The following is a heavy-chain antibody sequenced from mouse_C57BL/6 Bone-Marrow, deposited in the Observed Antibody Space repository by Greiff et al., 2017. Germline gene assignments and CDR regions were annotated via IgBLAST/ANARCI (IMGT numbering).Heavy chain of an antibody. J-gene: IGHJ1*03. Sequence: QVQLQQPGAELVKPGASVTMSCKASGYTFTSYWITWVKQRPGQGLEWIGDIYPGSGSTNYNEKFKSKATLTVETSSSTAYMQLSSLTSEDSAVYYCARWRLLRYPSYWYFDVWGTGTTVTVSS. D-gene: IGHD1-1*01. V-gene: IGHV1-55*01. CDR3: ARWRLLRYPSYWYFDV. CDR1: GYTFTSYW. CDR2: IYPGSGST.